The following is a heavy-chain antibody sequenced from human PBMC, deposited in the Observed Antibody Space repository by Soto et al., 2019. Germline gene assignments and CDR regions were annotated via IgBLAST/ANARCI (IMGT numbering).Heavy chain of an antibody. V-gene: IGHV4-34*01. CDR3: ARVYPPPQN. Sequence: SETLSLTCAVYGGSFSGYYWSWIRQPPGKGLEWIGEINHSGSTNYNPSLKSRVTISVDTSKNQFSLKLSSVTAADTAVYYCARVYPPPQNWGQGTLVTVSS. CDR1: GGSFSGYY. CDR2: INHSGST. J-gene: IGHJ4*02.